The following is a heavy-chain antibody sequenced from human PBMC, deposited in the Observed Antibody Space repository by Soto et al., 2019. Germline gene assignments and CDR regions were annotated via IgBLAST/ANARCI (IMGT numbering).Heavy chain of an antibody. D-gene: IGHD1-7*01. CDR1: GFSLRTSGVG. V-gene: IGHV2-5*02. J-gene: IGHJ4*02. CDR3: AHRLTLNSDWNYGRFDY. Sequence: QITLKESGPTLVKPTQTLTLTCTFSGFSLRTSGVGVGWIRQPPGKALEWLALIYWDDDKRYSPSLRSRLTITKXXSXNXXVHTMTNMDPVDTATYYCAHRLTLNSDWNYGRFDYWGQGTLVTVSS. CDR2: IYWDDDK.